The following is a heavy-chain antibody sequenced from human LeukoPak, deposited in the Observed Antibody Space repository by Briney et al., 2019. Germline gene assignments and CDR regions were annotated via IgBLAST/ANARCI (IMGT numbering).Heavy chain of an antibody. D-gene: IGHD3-10*01. CDR1: GLTFSSYA. V-gene: IGHV3-23*01. J-gene: IGHJ4*02. CDR2: ISGGGYNT. CDR3: TTQRRGSGGLVIDY. Sequence: GGSLRLSCATSGLTFSSYAMSWVRQAPGKGLEWVSAISGGGYNTYYADSVKGRFTISRDNSKNSLYLQMNSLRAEDTALYYCTTQRRGSGGLVIDYWGQGTLVTVSS.